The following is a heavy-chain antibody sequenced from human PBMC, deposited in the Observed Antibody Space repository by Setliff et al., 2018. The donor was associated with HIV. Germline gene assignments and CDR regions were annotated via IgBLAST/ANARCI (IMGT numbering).Heavy chain of an antibody. J-gene: IGHJ4*02. Sequence: SETLSLTCSVYGTSFSDHYWSWVRQTPGKGLEWIGEMNQSGTTNYNPSLKSRVTMPIDTSERQFSLKLPSVTAADTAVYYCVRWYYCVSGACYRADYWGQGTMVTVSS. CDR3: VRWYYCVSGACYRADY. CDR2: MNQSGTT. CDR1: GTSFSDHY. V-gene: IGHV4-34*01. D-gene: IGHD2-21*02.